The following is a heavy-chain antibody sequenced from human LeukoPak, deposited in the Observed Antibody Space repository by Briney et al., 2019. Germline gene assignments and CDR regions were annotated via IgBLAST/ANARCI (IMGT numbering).Heavy chain of an antibody. D-gene: IGHD3-10*01. Sequence: SGTLSLTCAVSGGSISSSNWWSWVRQPPGKGLEWIGEIYHSGSTNYNPSLKSRVTVSVDTSKNQFSLKLSSVTAADTAVYYCARLRLWFGELQFDYWGQGTLVTVSS. CDR1: GGSISSSNW. J-gene: IGHJ4*02. CDR3: ARLRLWFGELQFDY. CDR2: IYHSGST. V-gene: IGHV4-4*02.